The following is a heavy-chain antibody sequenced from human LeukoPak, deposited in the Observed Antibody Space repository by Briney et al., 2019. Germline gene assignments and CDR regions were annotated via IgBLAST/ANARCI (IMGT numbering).Heavy chain of an antibody. V-gene: IGHV3-48*01. CDR3: ARDPSLGIAAAIHWFDP. CDR2: ISSSSSTI. J-gene: IGHJ5*02. CDR1: GFTFSSYS. D-gene: IGHD6-13*01. Sequence: GGSLRLSCAASGFTFSSYSMNWVRQAPGKGLEWVSYISSSSSTIYYADSVKGRFTISRDNAKNSLYQQMNSLRAEDTAVYYCARDPSLGIAAAIHWFDPWGQGTLVTVSS.